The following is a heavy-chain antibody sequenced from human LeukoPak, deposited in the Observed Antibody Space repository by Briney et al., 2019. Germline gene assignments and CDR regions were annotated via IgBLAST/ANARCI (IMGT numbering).Heavy chain of an antibody. V-gene: IGHV3-23*01. CDR2: TSGTGGST. Sequence: GGSLRLSCAASGFTFSAYAMSWVRQAPGKGLEWVSATSGTGGSTYYADSVKGRFSISRDNSKNTLSLQMNSLRAEDTAIYYCAKDVGGGAGPFDSWGQGTLVTVSS. CDR1: GFTFSAYA. CDR3: AKDVGGGAGPFDS. D-gene: IGHD1-26*01. J-gene: IGHJ4*02.